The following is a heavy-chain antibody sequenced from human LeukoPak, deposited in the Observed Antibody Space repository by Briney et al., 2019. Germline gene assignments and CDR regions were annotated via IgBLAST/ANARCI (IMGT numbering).Heavy chain of an antibody. D-gene: IGHD4-17*01. CDR3: ARVNTLDYGDYVRFFDY. CDR2: ISSSSSYI. Sequence: GGSLRLSCAASGFTFSSYSMNWVRQAPGKGLEWVSSISSSSSYICYADSVKGRFTISRDNAKNSLYLQMNSLRAEDTAVYYCARVNTLDYGDYVRFFDYWGQGTLVTVSS. V-gene: IGHV3-21*01. J-gene: IGHJ4*02. CDR1: GFTFSSYS.